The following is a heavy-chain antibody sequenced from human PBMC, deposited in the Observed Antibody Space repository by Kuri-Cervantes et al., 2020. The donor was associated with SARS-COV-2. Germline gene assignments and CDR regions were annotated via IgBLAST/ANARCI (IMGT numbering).Heavy chain of an antibody. V-gene: IGHV3-30*18. CDR3: AKNSLERTYYYGSANFYPDI. Sequence: LSLTCAVSGFTFNTYAIHWIHQAPGKGLEWVTTISYDASSKYYAESVKGRFTVSRDNFRKSLFLQMNSLRPEDTGVYYCAKNSLERTYYYGSANFYPDIWGQGTMVTVSS. CDR1: GFTFNTYA. CDR2: ISYDASSK. D-gene: IGHD3-10*01. J-gene: IGHJ3*02.